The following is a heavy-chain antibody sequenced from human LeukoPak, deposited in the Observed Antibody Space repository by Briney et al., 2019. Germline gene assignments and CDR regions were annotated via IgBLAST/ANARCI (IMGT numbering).Heavy chain of an antibody. D-gene: IGHD3-22*01. J-gene: IGHJ4*02. CDR3: TRGRYYYDSSGYYHY. Sequence: GGSLRLSCTASGFTFGDYAMSWVRQAPGKGLEWVGFIRSKAYGGTTEYAASVKGRFTISRDDSKSIAYLQMNSLKTEDTAVYYCTRGRYYYDSSGYYHYWGQGTLVTVSS. V-gene: IGHV3-49*04. CDR2: IRSKAYGGTT. CDR1: GFTFGDYA.